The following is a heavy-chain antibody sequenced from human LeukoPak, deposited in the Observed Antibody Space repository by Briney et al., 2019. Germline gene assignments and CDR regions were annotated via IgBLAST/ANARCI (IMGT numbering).Heavy chain of an antibody. CDR3: AKDRCSNGVGCYYYYMDV. CDR1: GFTFSSYE. D-gene: IGHD2-8*01. Sequence: GGSLRLSCAASGFTFSSYEMNWVRQAPGKGLEWVSYISSSGSTIYYADSVKGRFTISRDNAKNSLYLQMNSLRAEDTAVYYCAKDRCSNGVGCYYYYMDVWGKGTTVTISS. CDR2: ISSSGSTI. J-gene: IGHJ6*03. V-gene: IGHV3-48*03.